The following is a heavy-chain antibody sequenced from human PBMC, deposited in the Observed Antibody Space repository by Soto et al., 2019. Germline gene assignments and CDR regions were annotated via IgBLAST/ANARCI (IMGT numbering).Heavy chain of an antibody. J-gene: IGHJ6*03. CDR3: ARGGPRWSEYYYYYYMDV. Sequence: EVQLVESGGGLVQPGGSLRLSCAASGFTFSSYSMNWVRQAPGKGLEWVSSISSSSSYIYYADSVKGRFTISRDNAKNSLYLQMNSLRAEDTAVYYCARGGPRWSEYYYYYYMDVWGKGTTVTVSS. V-gene: IGHV3-21*01. CDR2: ISSSSSYI. D-gene: IGHD4-17*01. CDR1: GFTFSSYS.